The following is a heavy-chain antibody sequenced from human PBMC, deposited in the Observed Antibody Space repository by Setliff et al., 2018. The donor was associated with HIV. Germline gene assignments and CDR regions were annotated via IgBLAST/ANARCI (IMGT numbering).Heavy chain of an antibody. CDR1: GASMSPYY. D-gene: IGHD1-1*01. Sequence: PSETLSLTCTVSGASMSPYYWSWIRQPPGKGLEWIGSIYYSGNTYYNPSLKSRVTISLDTSRNQFSLRLSSVTAADTAVYYCASGNNLQRFDYWGQGTLVTVSS. CDR3: ASGNNLQRFDY. CDR2: IYYSGNT. V-gene: IGHV4-59*12. J-gene: IGHJ4*02.